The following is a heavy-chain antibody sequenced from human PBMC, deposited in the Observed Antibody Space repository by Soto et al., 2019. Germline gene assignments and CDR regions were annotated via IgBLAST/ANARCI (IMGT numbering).Heavy chain of an antibody. Sequence: QVQLVESGGGVVQPGGSLRLSCAASGFTFSSYAMHWVRQAPGKGLEWVAVISYDGSNKYYADSVKGRFTISRDNSKNTLYLQMNSLRAEDTAVYYCARDRGHSSSSVPPFDYWGQGTLVTVSS. J-gene: IGHJ4*02. CDR1: GFTFSSYA. CDR3: ARDRGHSSSSVPPFDY. CDR2: ISYDGSNK. V-gene: IGHV3-30-3*01. D-gene: IGHD6-6*01.